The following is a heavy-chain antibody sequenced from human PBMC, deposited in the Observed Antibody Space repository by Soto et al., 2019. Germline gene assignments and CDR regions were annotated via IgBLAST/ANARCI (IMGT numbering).Heavy chain of an antibody. D-gene: IGHD6-13*01. V-gene: IGHV4-39*01. CDR1: GGSISSSSYY. CDR2: IYYSGST. J-gene: IGHJ5*02. CDR3: ASVIAAAGRLNWFDP. Sequence: SETLSLTCTVSGGSISSSSYYWGWIRQPPGKGLEWIGSIYYSGSTYYNPSLKSRVTISVDTSKNQFSLKLSSVTAADTAVYYCASVIAAAGRLNWFDPRGQGTLVTVSS.